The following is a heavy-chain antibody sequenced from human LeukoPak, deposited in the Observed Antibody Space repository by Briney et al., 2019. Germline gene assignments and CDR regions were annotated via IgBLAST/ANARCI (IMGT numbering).Heavy chain of an antibody. CDR1: GFTFSSYA. D-gene: IGHD4-11*01. V-gene: IGHV3-30*02. Sequence: TGGSLRLSCAASGFTFSSYAIHWVRQGPGKGLEWVAYIAHHGSNKYYADSVKGRFTISRDNSKRTLYLQMNSLRAEDTAVYYCARRPFPPTTVTTSYFYMDVWGKGTTVTVSS. CDR3: ARRPFPPTTVTTSYFYMDV. CDR2: IAHHGSNK. J-gene: IGHJ6*03.